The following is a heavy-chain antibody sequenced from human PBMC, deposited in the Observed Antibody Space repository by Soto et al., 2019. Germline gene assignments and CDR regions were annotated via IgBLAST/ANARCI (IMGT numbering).Heavy chain of an antibody. J-gene: IGHJ4*02. CDR1: GGSFSGYY. CDR3: ARGPLFRPYDY. V-gene: IGHV4-34*01. CDR2: INHSGST. Sequence: QVQLQQWGAGLLKPSETLSLTCAVYGGSFSGYYWSWIRQPPGKGLEWIGEINHSGSTNYNPSLKSRVTISVDTSKNQFSLKLSSVTAADKAVYYCARGPLFRPYDYWGQGTLVTVSS. D-gene: IGHD2-21*01.